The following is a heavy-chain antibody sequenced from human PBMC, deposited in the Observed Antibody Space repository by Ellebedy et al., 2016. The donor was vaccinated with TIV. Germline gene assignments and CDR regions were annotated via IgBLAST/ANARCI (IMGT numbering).Heavy chain of an antibody. CDR1: GYTFTVYH. CDR2: INPRSGGT. CDR3: ARNPGPYDH. J-gene: IGHJ4*02. Sequence: AASVKVSCKASGYTFTVYHMHWMRQAPGQGLEWMEWINPRSGGTTYAQKFQARVTMTRDTSISTAYMELTSLRSDDTAVYYCARNPGPYDHWGQGTLVTVSS. D-gene: IGHD1-14*01. V-gene: IGHV1-2*02.